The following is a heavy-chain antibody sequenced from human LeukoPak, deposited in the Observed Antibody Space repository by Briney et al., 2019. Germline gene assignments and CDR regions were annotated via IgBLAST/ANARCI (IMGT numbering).Heavy chain of an antibody. Sequence: ASVKVSCKASGYTFTSYDINWVRQATGQGLEWMGWMNPNSGNTGYAQKFQGRVTMTRNTSISTAYMELSSLRSEDTAVYYCAKEGIAAAGLDYWGQGTLVTVSS. V-gene: IGHV1-8*01. CDR1: GYTFTSYD. CDR3: AKEGIAAAGLDY. D-gene: IGHD6-13*01. CDR2: MNPNSGNT. J-gene: IGHJ4*02.